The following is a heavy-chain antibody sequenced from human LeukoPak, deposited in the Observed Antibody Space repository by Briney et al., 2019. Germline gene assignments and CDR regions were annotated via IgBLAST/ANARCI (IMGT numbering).Heavy chain of an antibody. CDR1: GYTFTSYG. V-gene: IGHV1-18*04. Sequence: ASVKVSCKASGYTFTSYGISWVRQAPGQGLEWMGWISAYNGNTNYAQKLQGRVTMTTDTSTSTAYMELRSLRSDDTAVYYCARVSSYCGGNCNRNKDAFDTWGKGTMVTVSS. D-gene: IGHD2-21*02. J-gene: IGHJ3*02. CDR2: ISAYNGNT. CDR3: ARVSSYCGGNCNRNKDAFDT.